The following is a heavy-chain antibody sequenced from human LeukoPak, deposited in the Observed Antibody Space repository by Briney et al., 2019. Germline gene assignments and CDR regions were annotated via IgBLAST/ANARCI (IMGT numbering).Heavy chain of an antibody. V-gene: IGHV3-23*01. J-gene: IGHJ4*02. CDR3: AKDQFYGDYERGTADY. CDR2: ISGSGGST. Sequence: GGSLRLSCAASGFTFSSYTMNWVRQAPGKGLEVVSAISGSGGSTYYADFVKGRFTSYRHNSKNTLYLQMNSLRAEDTAVYYCAKDQFYGDYERGTADYWGQETLVTVSS. D-gene: IGHD4-17*01. CDR1: GFTFSSYT.